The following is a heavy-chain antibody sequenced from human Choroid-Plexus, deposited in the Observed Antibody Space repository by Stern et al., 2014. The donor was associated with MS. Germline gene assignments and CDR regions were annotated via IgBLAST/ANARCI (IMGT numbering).Heavy chain of an antibody. J-gene: IGHJ5*02. D-gene: IGHD2/OR15-2a*01. CDR3: AKDRHYLTYFFDH. CDR1: GFTFGSCA. CDR2: VSYDGSNK. V-gene: IGHV3-30*18. Sequence: QVQLVESGGGVVQPGRPLRLSCVASGFTFGSCAMHWVRQAPGKGLEWVAGVSYDGSNKYYADSVKGRFTISRDNSQNTLYMQMSSLRPEDTAVYYCAKDRHYLTYFFDHWGQGSLVNVSS.